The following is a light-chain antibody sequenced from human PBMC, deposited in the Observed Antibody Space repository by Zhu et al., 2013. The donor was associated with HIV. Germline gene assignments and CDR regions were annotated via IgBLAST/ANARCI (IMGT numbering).Light chain of an antibody. V-gene: IGKV3-20*01. Sequence: ELVLTQSPGTLSLSPGERATLSCRTSETIRNNYLAWYQHKPGRAPSLLIYDASSRATGIPDRFRGSGSGTDFTLSINTVEPDDSAVYYCQQYGSTPPLTFGGGTKVEIK. CDR2: DAS. CDR3: QQYGSTPPLT. J-gene: IGKJ4*01. CDR1: ETIRNNY.